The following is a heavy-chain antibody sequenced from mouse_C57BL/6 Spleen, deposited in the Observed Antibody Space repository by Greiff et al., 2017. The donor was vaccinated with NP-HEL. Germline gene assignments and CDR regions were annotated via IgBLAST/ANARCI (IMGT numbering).Heavy chain of an antibody. CDR3: ARDYYGSSYCYAMDY. J-gene: IGHJ4*01. Sequence: QVQLQQPGAELVKPGASVKLSCKASGYTFTSYWMHWVKQRPGQGLEWIGMIHPNSGSTNYNEKFKSKATLTVDKSSSTAYMQLSSLTSEDSAVYYGARDYYGSSYCYAMDYWGQGTSVTVSS. CDR1: GYTFTSYW. CDR2: IHPNSGST. D-gene: IGHD1-1*01. V-gene: IGHV1-64*01.